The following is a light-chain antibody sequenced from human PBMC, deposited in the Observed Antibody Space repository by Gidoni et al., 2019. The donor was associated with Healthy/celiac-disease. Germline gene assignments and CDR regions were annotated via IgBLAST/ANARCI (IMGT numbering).Light chain of an antibody. CDR3: QQYSNWPQT. CDR1: QSVSSY. CDR2: DAS. Sequence: EIMLTASPAPLSVSPGERATLSCRASQSVSSYLAWYQQKPGQAPRLLIYDASNRATGIPARFSGSGSGTDFTLTISSLESEDFAVYYCQQYSNWPQTFGQGTKLEIK. V-gene: IGKV3-11*01. J-gene: IGKJ2*01.